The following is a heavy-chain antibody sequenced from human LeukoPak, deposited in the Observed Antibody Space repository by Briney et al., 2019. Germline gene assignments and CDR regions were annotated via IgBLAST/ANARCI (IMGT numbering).Heavy chain of an antibody. CDR1: GFTFTSYS. CDR3: VKEIFSGLLYIDY. J-gene: IGHJ4*02. Sequence: GGSLRLSCAASGFTFTSYSMNWVRQAPGKGLEWVSTISGGGGSTYYADSVKGRFTISSDNSKNTVYLQMNSLRPEDMAVYYCVKEIFSGLLYIDYWGQGTLVTVSS. CDR2: ISGGGGST. V-gene: IGHV3-23*01. D-gene: IGHD5-12*01.